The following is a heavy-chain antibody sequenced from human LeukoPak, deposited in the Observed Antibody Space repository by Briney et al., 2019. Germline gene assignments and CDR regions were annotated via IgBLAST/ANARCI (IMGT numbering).Heavy chain of an antibody. CDR2: INHSGST. J-gene: IGHJ4*02. CDR3: AKANDYGDYKAPRDY. D-gene: IGHD4-17*01. V-gene: IGHV4-34*01. Sequence: SETLSLTCAVYGGSFSGYYWSWIRQPPGKGLEWIGEINHSGSTNYNPSLKSRVTISVDTSKNQFSLKLSSVTAADTAVYYCAKANDYGDYKAPRDYWGQGTLVTVSS. CDR1: GGSFSGYY.